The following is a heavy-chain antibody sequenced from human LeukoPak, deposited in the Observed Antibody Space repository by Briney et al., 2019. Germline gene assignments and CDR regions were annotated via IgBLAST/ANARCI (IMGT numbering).Heavy chain of an antibody. CDR1: GLTVSSNY. J-gene: IGHJ5*02. D-gene: IGHD6-13*01. V-gene: IGHV3-53*04. CDR2: IYSGCST. Sequence: QPGRSLRLSGAASGLTVSSNYMSWVRQAPGKGLEWVSVIYSGCSTYYADSVKGRFTISRHNSKNTLYLQMNSLRAEDTAVYYCARGVAAAGNLYWFDPWGQGTLVTVSS. CDR3: ARGVAAAGNLYWFDP.